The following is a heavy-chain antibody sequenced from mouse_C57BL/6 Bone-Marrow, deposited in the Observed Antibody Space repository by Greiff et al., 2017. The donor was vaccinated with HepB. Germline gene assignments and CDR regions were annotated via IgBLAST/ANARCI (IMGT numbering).Heavy chain of an antibody. CDR3: ARSGSNYVCYYAMDY. CDR1: GYTFTSYW. V-gene: IGHV1-69*01. CDR2: IDPSDSYT. Sequence: VQLQQPGAELVMPGASVKLSCKASGYTFTSYWMHWVKQRPGQGLEWIGEIDPSDSYTNYNQKFKGKSTLTVDKSSSTAYMQLSSLTSEDSAVYYCARSGSNYVCYYAMDYWGQGTSVTVSS. D-gene: IGHD2-5*01. J-gene: IGHJ4*01.